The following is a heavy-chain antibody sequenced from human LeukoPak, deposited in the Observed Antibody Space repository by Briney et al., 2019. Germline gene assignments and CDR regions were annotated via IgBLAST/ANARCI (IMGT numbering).Heavy chain of an antibody. D-gene: IGHD4-17*01. J-gene: IGHJ4*02. CDR1: GFTFSSYS. Sequence: GGSLRLSCAASGFTFSSYSMNWVRQAPGKGLEWVSYISSSSSTIYYADSVKGRFTISRDNAKNSLYLQMNSLRGEDTAVYYCARGYGDYVLYFDYWGQGTLVTVSS. CDR2: ISSSSSTI. V-gene: IGHV3-48*01. CDR3: ARGYGDYVLYFDY.